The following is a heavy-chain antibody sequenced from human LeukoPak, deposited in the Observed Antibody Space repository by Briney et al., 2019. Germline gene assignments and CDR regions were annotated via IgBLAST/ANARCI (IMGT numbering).Heavy chain of an antibody. D-gene: IGHD5-18*01. CDR1: GGSISSYY. CDR3: ARLDTDMLYFDY. CDR2: IYHSGST. V-gene: IGHV4-59*08. Sequence: SETLSLTCTVSGGSISSYYWSWIRQPPGKGLEWIGYIYHSGSTNYNPSLRSRVTFSVDTSKIQFSLKLSSVTAADTAVYYCARLDTDMLYFDYWGQGTLVTVSS. J-gene: IGHJ4*02.